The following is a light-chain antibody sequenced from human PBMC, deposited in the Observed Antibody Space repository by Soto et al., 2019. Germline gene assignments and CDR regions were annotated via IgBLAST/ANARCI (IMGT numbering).Light chain of an antibody. CDR1: QGITNH. Sequence: EIVITQSPATLSVSPGETVTLSCRASQGITNHLAWYHQNPGQSPKLLLYAASTRATGIPARFSGSGSGVEFTLTIYRLQSEDIGLYFCQQYNNWPLTFGGGTRV. CDR2: AAS. V-gene: IGKV3-15*01. J-gene: IGKJ4*01. CDR3: QQYNNWPLT.